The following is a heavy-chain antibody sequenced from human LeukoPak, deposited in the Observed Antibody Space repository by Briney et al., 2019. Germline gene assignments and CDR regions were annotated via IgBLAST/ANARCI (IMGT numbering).Heavy chain of an antibody. D-gene: IGHD6-13*01. J-gene: IGHJ6*03. Sequence: GGSLRLSCAASGFTFSSYEMNWVRQAPGKGLEWVSYISSSGSTIYYTDSVKGRFTISRDNAKNSLYLQMNGLRAEDTAVYYCAGGLAAAHYYYYMDVWGKGTMVTVSS. CDR3: AGGLAAAHYYYYMDV. CDR1: GFTFSSYE. V-gene: IGHV3-48*03. CDR2: ISSSGSTI.